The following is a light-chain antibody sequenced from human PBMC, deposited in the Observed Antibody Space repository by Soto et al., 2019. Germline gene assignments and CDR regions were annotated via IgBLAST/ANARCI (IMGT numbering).Light chain of an antibody. Sequence: SVLTQPASVFGSPGQSITFSFTGTSSDVGGYNFVSWYQQHPGKAPKLMIYEVSSRPSGVSNRFSGSKSGNTASLTISGLQPEDEADYYCSSYTTSTTVVFGTGTKVTVL. CDR1: SSDVGGYNF. V-gene: IGLV2-14*03. CDR3: SSYTTSTTVV. J-gene: IGLJ1*01. CDR2: EVS.